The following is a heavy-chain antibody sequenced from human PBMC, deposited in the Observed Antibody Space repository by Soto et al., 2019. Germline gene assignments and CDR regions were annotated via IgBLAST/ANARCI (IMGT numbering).Heavy chain of an antibody. D-gene: IGHD3-9*01. J-gene: IGHJ5*02. CDR2: MNPNSGNT. CDR1: GYTFTSYY. Sequence: ASVKVSCKASGYTFTSYYINWVRQATGQGLEWMGWMNPNSGNTGYAQKFQGRVTMTRNTSISTAYMELSSLRSEDTAVYYCARSYDILTGLGNWFDTWGQGALLTVSS. CDR3: ARSYDILTGLGNWFDT. V-gene: IGHV1-8*01.